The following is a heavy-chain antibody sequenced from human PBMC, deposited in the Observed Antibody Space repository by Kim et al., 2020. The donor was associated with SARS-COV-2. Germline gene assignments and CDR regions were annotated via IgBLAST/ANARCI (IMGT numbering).Heavy chain of an antibody. J-gene: IGHJ4*02. CDR2: IDHSGRT. CDR1: GGSFSGYY. V-gene: IGHV4-34*01. D-gene: IGHD2-15*01. CDR3: ARGREYSGNLPDS. Sequence: SETLSLTCAVYGGSFSGYYWTWIRQPPGKGLEWIGEIDHSGRTNYNPSLKSRITISVDTSENQFSLKVNSVTAADTAVYYCARGREYSGNLPDSWGQGT.